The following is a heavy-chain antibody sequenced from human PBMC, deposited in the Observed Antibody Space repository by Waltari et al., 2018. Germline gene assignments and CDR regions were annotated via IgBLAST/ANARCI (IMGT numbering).Heavy chain of an antibody. CDR3: ARGNYDFWSGSYYYYYMDV. Sequence: QVQLQESGPGLVKPSETLSLTCAVSGYSISSGYYWGWIRQPPGKGLEWIGSIYHSGSTYYTPYLKSRVTISVDTSKNQFSLKLSSVTAADTAVYYCARGNYDFWSGSYYYYYMDVWGKGTTVTVSS. CDR1: GYSISSGYY. CDR2: IYHSGST. J-gene: IGHJ6*03. D-gene: IGHD3-3*01. V-gene: IGHV4-38-2*01.